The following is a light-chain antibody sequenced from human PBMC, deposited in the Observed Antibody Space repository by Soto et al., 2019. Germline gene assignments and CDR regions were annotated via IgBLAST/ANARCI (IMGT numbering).Light chain of an antibody. CDR1: QSISIY. V-gene: IGKV1-39*01. CDR2: GAA. Sequence: DIQLTQSPSSLSASVGDRATITCRASQSISIYLNWYQHKPGRAPKLLIFGAATLHTGVPPRFSGRGSGTNFTLTITSLQPEDFATYYCQQSYTSLALTFGGGTKVDIK. J-gene: IGKJ4*01. CDR3: QQSYTSLALT.